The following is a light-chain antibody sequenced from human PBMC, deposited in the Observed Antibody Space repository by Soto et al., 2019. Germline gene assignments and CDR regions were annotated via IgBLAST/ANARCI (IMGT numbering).Light chain of an antibody. CDR1: PGVTMY. CDR2: DAF. V-gene: IGKV3-11*01. J-gene: IGKJ1*01. CDR3: QQRINWPGT. Sequence: EILLTQSPGPLSLTPGEGATLSCKVVPGVTMYLAWYQQKPGQAPRLLIYDAFTGVTGISARFRGSGSGTDFTLTISSLGPEDFARYYCQQRINWPGTFGQGTKVDIK.